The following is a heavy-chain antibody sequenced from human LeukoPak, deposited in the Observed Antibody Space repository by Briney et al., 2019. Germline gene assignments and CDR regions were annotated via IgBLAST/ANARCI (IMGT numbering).Heavy chain of an antibody. V-gene: IGHV3-30*18. J-gene: IGHJ4*02. CDR3: AKRWLSSSFDY. CDR1: GFTFSSYG. CDR2: ISYDGSNK. D-gene: IGHD6-19*01. Sequence: GGSLRLSCAASGFTFSSYGMHWVRQAPGKGLEWVAVISYDGSNKYYADSVKGRFTISRDNSKNTLYLQMNSLRAEDTAVYYCAKRWLSSSFDYWGQGTLVTVSS.